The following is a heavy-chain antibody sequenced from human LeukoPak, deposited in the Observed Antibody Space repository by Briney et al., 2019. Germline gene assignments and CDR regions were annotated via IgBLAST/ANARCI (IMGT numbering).Heavy chain of an antibody. J-gene: IGHJ4*02. CDR2: IYYSGNT. D-gene: IGHD3-16*01. V-gene: IGHV4-39*01. CDR1: GVSISSSNSY. CDR3: ATNYDYSRYY. Sequence: SETLSLTCTVSGVSISSSNSYWGWVRQPPGKGLEWIGSIYYSGNTYYNASLKSQVSISIDTSKNQFSLKLSSVTAADTAVYYCATNYDYSRYYWGQGTLVTVSS.